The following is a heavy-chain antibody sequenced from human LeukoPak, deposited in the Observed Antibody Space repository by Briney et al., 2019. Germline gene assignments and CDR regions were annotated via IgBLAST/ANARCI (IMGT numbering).Heavy chain of an antibody. V-gene: IGHV3-64*01. CDR1: GFTFSRYA. D-gene: IGHD3-22*01. CDR2: ISSNGGRT. CDR3: ARDFVHYYDSSGFEYYFDF. J-gene: IGHJ4*02. Sequence: GGSLRLSCAASGFTFSRYAMHWVRQAPGKGLEYVSAISSNGGRTYYENSVKGRLTISRDNSKNTLYLQMGSLRAEDMAVYYCARDFVHYYDSSGFEYYFDFWGQGTLVAVSS.